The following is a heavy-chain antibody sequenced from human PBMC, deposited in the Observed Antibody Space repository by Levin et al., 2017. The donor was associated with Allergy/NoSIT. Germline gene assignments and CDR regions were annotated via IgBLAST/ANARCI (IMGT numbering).Heavy chain of an antibody. Sequence: ASVKVSCKVSGYTLTELSFHWVRQAPGKGLEWMGGFDPDEGQTIFAQNFEGRVTLTDDTSTDTAYMELSSLRSEDTAVYYCATEVGTGNRDAFDIWGQGTMVTVSS. V-gene: IGHV1-24*01. J-gene: IGHJ3*02. D-gene: IGHD2-21*02. CDR3: ATEVGTGNRDAFDI. CDR2: FDPDEGQT. CDR1: GYTLTELS.